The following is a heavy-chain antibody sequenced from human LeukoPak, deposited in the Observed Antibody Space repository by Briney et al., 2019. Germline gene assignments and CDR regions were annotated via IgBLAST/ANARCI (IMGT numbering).Heavy chain of an antibody. J-gene: IGHJ3*02. CDR2: IRYDGSNK. V-gene: IGHV3-30*02. CDR1: GFTFSSYG. Sequence: GGSLRLSCAASGFTFSSYGMHWVRQAPGKGLEWVAFIRYDGSNKYYADSVKGRFTISRDNSKNTLYLQMNSLRAEDTAVYYCAKTRAALDAFDIWGQGTMVTVSS. D-gene: IGHD6-6*01. CDR3: AKTRAALDAFDI.